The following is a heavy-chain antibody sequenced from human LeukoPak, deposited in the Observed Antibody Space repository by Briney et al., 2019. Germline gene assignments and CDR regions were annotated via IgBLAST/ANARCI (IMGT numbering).Heavy chain of an antibody. CDR1: GGSISSSSYY. CDR3: ARPEDSYVSFGY. J-gene: IGHJ4*02. D-gene: IGHD5-18*01. CDR2: IYHSGST. Sequence: SETLSLTCTVSGGSISSSSYYWGWIRQPQGKGLEWIGSIYHSGSTYYNPSLKSRVTISVDTSKNQFSLKLSSVTAADTAVYYCARPEDSYVSFGYWGQGTLVTVSS. V-gene: IGHV4-39*01.